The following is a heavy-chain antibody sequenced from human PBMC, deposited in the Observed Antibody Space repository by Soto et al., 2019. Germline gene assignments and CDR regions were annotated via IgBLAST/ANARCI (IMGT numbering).Heavy chain of an antibody. CDR1: GFTFSSYG. J-gene: IGHJ3*02. V-gene: IGHV3-33*01. CDR2: IWYDGSNK. CDR3: ARDLLTVTPELAHAFDI. Sequence: QVQLVESGGGVVQPGRSLRLSCAASGFTFSSYGMHWVRQAPGKGLEWVAVIWYDGSNKYYADSVKGRFTISRDNSKNTLHLQMNSLRDEDTAVYYCARDLLTVTPELAHAFDIWGQGTMVTVSS. D-gene: IGHD4-17*01.